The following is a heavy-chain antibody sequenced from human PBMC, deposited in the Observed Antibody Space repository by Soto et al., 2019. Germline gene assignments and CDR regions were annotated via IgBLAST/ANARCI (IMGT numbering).Heavy chain of an antibody. CDR1: GFSFSTYG. Sequence: QVQLVESGGGVVQPGRSLRLSCAASGFSFSTYGMHWVRQAPGKGLEWVAVISYDGSNKYYADSAKGRFTISRDNSKNTLYLQMNSLRAEDTAVYYCAKESVAGTSYYFDYWGQGTLVTV. CDR3: AKESVAGTSYYFDY. D-gene: IGHD6-19*01. J-gene: IGHJ4*02. V-gene: IGHV3-30*18. CDR2: ISYDGSNK.